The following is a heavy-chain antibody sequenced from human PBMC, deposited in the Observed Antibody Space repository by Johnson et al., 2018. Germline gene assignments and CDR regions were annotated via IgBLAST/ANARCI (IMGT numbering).Heavy chain of an antibody. CDR1: GFTFSDSA. J-gene: IGHJ3*02. CDR2: IRSKPNSYAT. Sequence: VQLVETGGGLVQPGGSLKLSCAASGFTFSDSAMHWVRQASGKGLEWVGRIRSKPNSYATAYAASVQGRFTISRDDSKNTAYLQMNSLKTADTAVYYCTRPTHYYVSSGSYPRAFDIWGQGTMVTVSS. V-gene: IGHV3-73*01. D-gene: IGHD3-22*01. CDR3: TRPTHYYVSSGSYPRAFDI.